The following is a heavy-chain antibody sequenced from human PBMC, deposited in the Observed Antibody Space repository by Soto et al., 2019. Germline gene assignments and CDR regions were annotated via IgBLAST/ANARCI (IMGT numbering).Heavy chain of an antibody. D-gene: IGHD5-12*01. CDR1: GFTFSSYA. Sequence: PGGSLRLSCAASGFTFSSYAMSWVRQAPGKGLEWVSAISGSGGSTYYADSVKGRFTISRDNSKNTLYLQMNSLRAEDTAVYYCAREVGDGYNSLFNAFDIWGQGTMVTVSS. J-gene: IGHJ3*02. CDR2: ISGSGGST. CDR3: AREVGDGYNSLFNAFDI. V-gene: IGHV3-23*01.